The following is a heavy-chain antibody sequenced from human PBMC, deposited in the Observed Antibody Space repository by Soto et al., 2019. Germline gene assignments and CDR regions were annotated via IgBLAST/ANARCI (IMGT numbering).Heavy chain of an antibody. CDR3: ARETSAPGTFREDASDI. Sequence: QVQLVQSGAEVKKPGSSVKVACKVSGDTFSNYVINWVRQAPGQGLEWMGAIVPIFRTAHYAQKFQGRVTMTADEFTITAYMELSGLRSDDTATYYCARETSAPGTFREDASDIWGQGTLVTVSS. D-gene: IGHD6-13*01. J-gene: IGHJ3*02. V-gene: IGHV1-69*12. CDR2: IVPIFRTA. CDR1: GDTFSNYV.